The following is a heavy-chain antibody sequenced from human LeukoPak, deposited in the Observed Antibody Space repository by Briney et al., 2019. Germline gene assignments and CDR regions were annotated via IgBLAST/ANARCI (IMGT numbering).Heavy chain of an antibody. J-gene: IGHJ4*02. CDR1: GFTFSTYA. D-gene: IGHD2-21*01. Sequence: GGSLRLSCVVSGFTFSTYAMTWVRQAPGKGLEWVSAIGDSGANTYSADFVGGRFTISRDNSKNTLYLQMNSLRAEDTAVYYCAKEYGIANRALDYWGQGTLVTVSS. CDR3: AKEYGIANRALDY. V-gene: IGHV3-23*01. CDR2: IGDSGANT.